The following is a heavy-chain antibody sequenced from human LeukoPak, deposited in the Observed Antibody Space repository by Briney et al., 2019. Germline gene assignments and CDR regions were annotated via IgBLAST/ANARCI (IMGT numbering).Heavy chain of an antibody. CDR1: GGSINSRSYY. D-gene: IGHD4-17*01. V-gene: IGHV4-39*07. J-gene: IGHJ3*02. CDR3: ARKATTGPTKAAFDI. Sequence: SETLSLTCTVSGGSINSRSYYWGWIRQPPGKGLEWIGSIYYSGSTYHNPSLKSRVTISVDTSKNQLSLKLSSVTAVDTAVYYCARKATTGPTKAAFDIWGQGTMVTVSS. CDR2: IYYSGST.